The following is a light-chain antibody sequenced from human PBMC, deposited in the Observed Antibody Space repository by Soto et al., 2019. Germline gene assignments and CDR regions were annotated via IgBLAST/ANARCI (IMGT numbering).Light chain of an antibody. Sequence: DIQLTQSPSSLSASVGDRVTITCRASQGISNLLAWHQQKPGKAPKSLIKTTSILQSGVPSRFSGSGSETDFTLTISDLQPEDFATYYCQPYSAYPRTFGQGTRLELK. J-gene: IGKJ5*01. CDR1: QGISNL. V-gene: IGKV1-16*01. CDR3: QPYSAYPRT. CDR2: TTS.